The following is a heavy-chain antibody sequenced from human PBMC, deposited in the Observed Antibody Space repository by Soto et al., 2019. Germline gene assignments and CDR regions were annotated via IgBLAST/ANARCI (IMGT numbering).Heavy chain of an antibody. V-gene: IGHV3-30*18. J-gene: IGHJ6*02. Sequence: QVQLVESGGGVVQPGTSLRLSCAASGFTFKTHAMHLVRQAPGKGLEWMAVIAYDGNEKFYADSVNGRFTISRDNSKNALYLQINTLRNEDTAVYYCGKDVGDYVPYYYGVDVWGQGTTVTVSS. D-gene: IGHD1-26*01. CDR1: GFTFKTHA. CDR3: GKDVGDYVPYYYGVDV. CDR2: IAYDGNEK.